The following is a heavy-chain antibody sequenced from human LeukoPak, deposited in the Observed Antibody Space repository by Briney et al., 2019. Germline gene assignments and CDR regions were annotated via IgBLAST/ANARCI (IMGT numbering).Heavy chain of an antibody. D-gene: IGHD1-1*01. Sequence: PSETLSLTCTVSGGSVRNTSYYWGWIRQSPGKGLEWIGSIYYSGSIFYNPSLRSRVTLSRDTSKNQFSLRLASVTAADTAVYYCVRDSRTPWDCNNCGFWHFDIWGRGTQVTVSS. CDR3: VRDSRTPWDCNNCGFWHFDI. CDR1: GGSVRNTSYY. V-gene: IGHV4-39*07. CDR2: IYYSGSI. J-gene: IGHJ2*01.